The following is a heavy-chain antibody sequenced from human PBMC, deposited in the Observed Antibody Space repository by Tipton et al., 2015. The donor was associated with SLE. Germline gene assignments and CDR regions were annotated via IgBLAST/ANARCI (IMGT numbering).Heavy chain of an antibody. J-gene: IGHJ6*02. CDR2: INSDGRST. Sequence: SLRLSCTASGFTFSRHLMYWVRQAPGKGLLWVSRINSDGRSTVYADSVEGRFTISRDDAKNSLYLQMNSLRAEDTALYYCAKDRGNYGMDVWGQGTTVTVSS. V-gene: IGHV3-74*01. CDR1: GFTFSRHL. CDR3: AKDRGNYGMDV.